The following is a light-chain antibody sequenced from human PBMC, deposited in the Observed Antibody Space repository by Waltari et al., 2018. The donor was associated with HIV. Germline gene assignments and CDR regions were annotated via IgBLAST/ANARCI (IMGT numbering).Light chain of an antibody. CDR3: QVWDTNTDQYVI. CDR1: NIGSKS. Sequence: SYVLTQPPSVSVAPGKTARITCGGENIGSKSVNWYQKQPGQAPVMVIYHDTDRPSGIPDGFSGSNSEDTATLTIRRGEAGDEADYFCQVWDTNTDQYVIFGGGTNLAV. J-gene: IGLJ2*01. CDR2: HDT. V-gene: IGLV3-21*01.